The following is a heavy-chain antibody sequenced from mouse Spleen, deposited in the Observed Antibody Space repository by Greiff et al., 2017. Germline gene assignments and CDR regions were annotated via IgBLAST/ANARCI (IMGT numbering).Heavy chain of an antibody. CDR1: GYTFTDYY. CDR3: ARRDGSFPFAY. CDR2: INPNNGGT. J-gene: IGHJ3*01. V-gene: IGHV1-26*01. D-gene: IGHD1-1*01. Sequence: EVQLQQSGPELVKPGASVKISCKASGYTFTDYYMNWVKQSHGKSLEWIGDINPNNGGTSYNQKFKGKATLTVDKSSSTAYMELRSLTSEDTAVYYCARRDGSFPFAYWGQGTLVTVSA.